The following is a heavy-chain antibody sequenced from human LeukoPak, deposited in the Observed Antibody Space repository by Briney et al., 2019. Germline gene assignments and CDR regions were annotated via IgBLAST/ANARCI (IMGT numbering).Heavy chain of an antibody. Sequence: SETLSLTCTVSGGSISSSAYYWACIRQPPGKGLEWIVSIYSSGTTYYNPSLKSRVTISVDTPKNQFSLRLSSVTAADTAVYYCARAMVRGVIIALYNWFDPWGQGTLVTVSS. V-gene: IGHV4-39*01. CDR1: GGSISSSAYY. D-gene: IGHD3-10*01. J-gene: IGHJ5*02. CDR2: IYSSGTT. CDR3: ARAMVRGVIIALYNWFDP.